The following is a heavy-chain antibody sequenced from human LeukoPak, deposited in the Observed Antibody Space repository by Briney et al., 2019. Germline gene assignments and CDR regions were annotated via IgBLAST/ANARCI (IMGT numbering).Heavy chain of an antibody. CDR2: IYHSGST. J-gene: IGHJ6*02. D-gene: IGHD3-3*01. Sequence: PSETLSLTCAVSGGSISSSNWWSWVRQPPGKGLEWIGEIYHSGSTNYNPSLKSRVTISVDKSKNQFSLKLSSVTAADTAVYYCARGRYYDFWSGHSPNYYYYYGMDVWGQGTTVTVSS. CDR3: ARGRYYDFWSGHSPNYYYYYGMDV. V-gene: IGHV4-4*02. CDR1: GGSISSSNW.